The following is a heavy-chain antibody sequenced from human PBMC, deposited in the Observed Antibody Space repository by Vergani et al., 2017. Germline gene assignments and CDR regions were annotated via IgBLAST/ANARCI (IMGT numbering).Heavy chain of an antibody. CDR1: GFTFSNAW. J-gene: IGHJ5*02. Sequence: EVQLVESGGGLVKPGGSLRLSCAASGFTFSNAWMSWVRQAPGKGLEWVGRIKSKTDGGTTDYAAPVKGRFTISRDDSKNTLYLQMNSLKTEDTAVYYCARDFITIFGGGFDPWGQGTLVTVSS. D-gene: IGHD3-3*01. CDR3: ARDFITIFGGGFDP. CDR2: IKSKTDGGTT. V-gene: IGHV3-15*01.